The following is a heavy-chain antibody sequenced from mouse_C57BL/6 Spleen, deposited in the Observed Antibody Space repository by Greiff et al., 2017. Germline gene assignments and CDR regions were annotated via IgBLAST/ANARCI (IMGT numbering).Heavy chain of an antibody. Sequence: HLLESGPGLVKPSQSLSLTCSVTGYSITSGYYWNWIRQFPGNKLEWMGYISYDGSNNYNPSLKNRISITRDTSKNQFFLKLNSVTTEDTATYYCARDLRDYSGYFDVWGTGTTVTVSS. J-gene: IGHJ1*03. D-gene: IGHD1-2*01. V-gene: IGHV3-6*01. CDR3: ARDLRDYSGYFDV. CDR2: ISYDGSN. CDR1: GYSITSGYY.